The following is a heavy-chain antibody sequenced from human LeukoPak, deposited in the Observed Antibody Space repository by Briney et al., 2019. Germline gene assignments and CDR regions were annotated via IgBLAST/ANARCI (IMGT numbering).Heavy chain of an antibody. D-gene: IGHD4-17*01. Sequence: GASLKVSCEASGYTFTGYYMCWVRQAPGEGLEWMGGIKSNSGGKKHAPQSPGRVTTTTDKSISTAYIELSRMSCDDTAVYYCAGVEADYGDYLFDYWGQGTLVTVSS. CDR3: AGVEADYGDYLFDY. CDR2: IKSNSGGK. J-gene: IGHJ4*02. CDR1: GYTFTGYY. V-gene: IGHV1-2*02.